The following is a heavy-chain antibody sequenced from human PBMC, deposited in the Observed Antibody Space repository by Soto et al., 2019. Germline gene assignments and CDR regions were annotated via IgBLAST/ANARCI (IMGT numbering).Heavy chain of an antibody. D-gene: IGHD6-13*01. CDR3: ARPRGIAPAVWYFDL. CDR2: IYYSGIT. V-gene: IGHV4-59*08. Sequence: QVQLQESGPGLVKPSETLSLTCTVSCGSISSHYWSWIRQPPGRGLEWIGFIYYSGITDSNPSLKSRVTISLDTSKNQLSLRPSSVTAADTAVYYCARPRGIAPAVWYFDLWGRGTLVTVSS. J-gene: IGHJ2*01. CDR1: CGSISSHY.